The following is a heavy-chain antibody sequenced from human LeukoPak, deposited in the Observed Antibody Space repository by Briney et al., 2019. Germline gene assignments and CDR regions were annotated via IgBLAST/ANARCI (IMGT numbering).Heavy chain of an antibody. V-gene: IGHV3-30*02. J-gene: IGHJ4*02. CDR1: GFTFSSYG. D-gene: IGHD6-13*01. Sequence: GGSQRLSCAASGFTFSSYGMHWVRQAPGKGLEWVAFIRYDGSNKYYADSVKGRFTISRDNSKNTLYLQMNSLRAEDTAVYYCAKEFGSWLYYFDYWGQGTLVTVSS. CDR2: IRYDGSNK. CDR3: AKEFGSWLYYFDY.